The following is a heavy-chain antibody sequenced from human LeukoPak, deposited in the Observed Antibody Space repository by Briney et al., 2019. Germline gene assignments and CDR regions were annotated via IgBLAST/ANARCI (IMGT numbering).Heavy chain of an antibody. CDR3: ARDKSGGGYYYEDVVYFDY. Sequence: SVNVSCKASGGTFSSYAISWVRQGPGQRLEWMGRIFLIFGIANYAQKFQGRVTITADKSTSTAYMELSSLRSEDTAVYYCARDKSGGGYYYEDVVYFDYWGQGTLVTVSS. D-gene: IGHD3-22*01. J-gene: IGHJ4*02. CDR2: IFLIFGIA. CDR1: GGTFSSYA. V-gene: IGHV1-69*04.